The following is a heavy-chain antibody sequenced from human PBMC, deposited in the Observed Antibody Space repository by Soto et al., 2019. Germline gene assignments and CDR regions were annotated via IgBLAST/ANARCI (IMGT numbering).Heavy chain of an antibody. CDR2: IYYSGST. V-gene: IGHV4-39*01. CDR1: GGSISSSSYY. J-gene: IGHJ6*02. Sequence: NPSETLSLTCTVSGGSISSSSYYWGWIRQPPGKGLEWIGSIYYSGSTYYNPSLKSRVTISVDTSKNQFSLKLSSVTAADTAVYYCAMPGRAAAGWFPYYYFYGMDVWGQGTTVTVSS. CDR3: AMPGRAAAGWFPYYYFYGMDV. D-gene: IGHD6-13*01.